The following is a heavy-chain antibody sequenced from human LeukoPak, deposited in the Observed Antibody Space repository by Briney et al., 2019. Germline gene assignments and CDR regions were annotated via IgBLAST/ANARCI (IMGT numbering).Heavy chain of an antibody. J-gene: IGHJ4*02. D-gene: IGHD3-10*01. Sequence: SQTLSLTCAVYGGSFSGYYWSWIRQPPGKGLEWIGYIYYSGSTYYNPSLKSRVTISVDTSKNQFSLKLSSVTAADTAVYYCARVGSGSYDHIDYWGQGTLVTVSS. CDR1: GGSFSGYY. CDR3: ARVGSGSYDHIDY. CDR2: IYYSGST. V-gene: IGHV4-34*09.